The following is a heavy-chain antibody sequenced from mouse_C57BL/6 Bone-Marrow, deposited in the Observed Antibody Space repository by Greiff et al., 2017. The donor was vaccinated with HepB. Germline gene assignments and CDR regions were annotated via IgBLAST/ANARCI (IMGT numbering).Heavy chain of an antibody. V-gene: IGHV1-61*01. CDR1: GYTFTSYW. D-gene: IGHD1-2*01. J-gene: IGHJ1*03. Sequence: QVQLKQPGAELVRPGSSVKLSCKASGYTFTSYWMDWVKQRPGQGLEWIGNIYPSDSETHYNQKFKDKATLTVDKSSSTAYMQLSSLTSEDAAVYYCARVHSYGYFDVWGTGTTVTVSS. CDR3: ARVHSYGYFDV. CDR2: IYPSDSET.